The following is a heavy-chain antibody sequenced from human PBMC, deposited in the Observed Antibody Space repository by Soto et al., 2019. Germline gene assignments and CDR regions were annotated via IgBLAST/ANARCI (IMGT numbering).Heavy chain of an antibody. V-gene: IGHV4-39*01. Sequence: QLQLQELGPGLVKPAETLSLTCTVSGGSISSSSYYWGWIRQPPGKGLEWIGSIYYSGSTYYNQTLKRRVTISVDTSKNQFALKLSSVTAADTAVYYCARLAGTRFDYWGQGPLVTVSS. CDR1: GGSISSSSYY. CDR3: ARLAGTRFDY. D-gene: IGHD1-1*01. CDR2: IYYSGST. J-gene: IGHJ4*02.